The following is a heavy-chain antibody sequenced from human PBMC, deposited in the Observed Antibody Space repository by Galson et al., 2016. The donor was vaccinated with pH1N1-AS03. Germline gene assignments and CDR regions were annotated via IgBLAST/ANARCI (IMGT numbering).Heavy chain of an antibody. Sequence: SVKVSCKASGYIFTGFYVHWVRQAPGQGLEWMGWINTDSGDTNYAQKFEAWVTMTRDTSVSTAYMELYGLKPDDTAVYYCARDPRGPCTSATCPTTYYFGMDVWGQGTTVIVSS. J-gene: IGHJ6*02. CDR2: INTDSGDT. CDR1: GYIFTGFY. V-gene: IGHV1-2*04. CDR3: ARDPRGPCTSATCPTTYYFGMDV. D-gene: IGHD2-2*01.